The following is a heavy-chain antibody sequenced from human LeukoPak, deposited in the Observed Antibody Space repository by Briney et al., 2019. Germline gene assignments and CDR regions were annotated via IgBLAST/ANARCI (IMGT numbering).Heavy chain of an antibody. J-gene: IGHJ4*02. CDR3: ARDLIGRYTFDY. CDR1: GFTFSDYN. Sequence: GSHRLPCAASGFTFSDYNMHWVGQAPGKGLDWVALMSPDGNKKYDADSVKSRFTISRDNSKNTVDLQLNSLRAEDTAVYYCARDLIGRYTFDYCGQGTLVPFSS. CDR2: MSPDGNKK. V-gene: IGHV3-30-3*01. D-gene: IGHD3-10*01.